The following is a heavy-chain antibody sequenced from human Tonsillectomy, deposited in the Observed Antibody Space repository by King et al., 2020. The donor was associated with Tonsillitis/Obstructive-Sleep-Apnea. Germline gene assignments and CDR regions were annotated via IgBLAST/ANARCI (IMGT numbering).Heavy chain of an antibody. CDR1: GFTFSSYS. CDR3: ARISNWGSGYFDY. D-gene: IGHD7-27*01. Sequence: VQLVESGGGLVKPGGSLRLSCAASGFTFSSYSMNWVRQPPGKGLEWVSSISSSSSYIYYADSVKGRFTISRDHAKNSLYLQMNSLRAEDTAVYYCARISNWGSGYFDYWGQGTLVTVSS. CDR2: ISSSSSYI. V-gene: IGHV3-21*01. J-gene: IGHJ4*02.